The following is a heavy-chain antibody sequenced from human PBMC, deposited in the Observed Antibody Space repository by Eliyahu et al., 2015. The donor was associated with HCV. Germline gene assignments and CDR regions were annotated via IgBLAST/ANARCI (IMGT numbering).Heavy chain of an antibody. CDR2: IYYNGRT. D-gene: IGHD3-22*01. CDR1: GDSISSSSYY. Sequence: QLQLQESGPGLVKPSETLSLTCTVSGDSISSSSYYWVWIRQPPGKGLEWIGSIYYNGRTFPNPSLKSRVTISVDTSKNQFFLMMNSVTAADTAVYYCATQPSPSINMILAVTNHAFDIWGQGTMVTVSS. J-gene: IGHJ3*02. CDR3: ATQPSPSINMILAVTNHAFDI. V-gene: IGHV4-39*01.